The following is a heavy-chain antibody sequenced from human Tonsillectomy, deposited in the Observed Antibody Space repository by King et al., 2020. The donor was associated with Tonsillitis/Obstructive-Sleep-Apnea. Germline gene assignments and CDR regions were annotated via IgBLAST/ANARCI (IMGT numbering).Heavy chain of an antibody. V-gene: IGHV4-34*01. CDR1: GGSFSGYY. Sequence: VQLQQWGAGLLKPSETLSLTCAVYGGSFSGYYWTWIRQPPGKGLEWIGEINHSGSTNYNPSLKSRVTISVDTSKNQFSLKLSSVTAADTAVYYCARLLLLTMVQGGAFDIWGEGTMFTVSS. J-gene: IGHJ3*02. CDR3: ARLLLLTMVQGGAFDI. CDR2: INHSGST. D-gene: IGHD3-10*01.